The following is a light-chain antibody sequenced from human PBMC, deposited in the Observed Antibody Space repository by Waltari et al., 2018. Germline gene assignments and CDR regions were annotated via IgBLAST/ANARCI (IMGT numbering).Light chain of an antibody. CDR2: KAS. CDR1: QTINTW. V-gene: IGKV1-5*03. J-gene: IGKJ2*01. Sequence: DIQMTQSTSTLSASVGDRVTITCRASQTINTWLAWYQQKSGKAHKLLIHKASTLHSGVPSRFSGSGSGTEFTLTISSLQPDDFATYYCQQYSSYSGTFGQGTKVDIK. CDR3: QQYSSYSGT.